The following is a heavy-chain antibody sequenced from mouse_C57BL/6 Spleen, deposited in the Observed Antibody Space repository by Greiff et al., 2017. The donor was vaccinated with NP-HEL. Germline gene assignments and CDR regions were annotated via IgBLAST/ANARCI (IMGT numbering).Heavy chain of an antibody. CDR3: ARSQLGFDY. J-gene: IGHJ2*01. CDR2: IRNKANGYTT. D-gene: IGHD4-1*02. Sequence: DVMLVESGGGLVQPGGSLSLSCAASGFTFTDYYMSWVRQPPGKALEWLGFIRNKANGYTTEYSASVKGRFTISRDNSQSILYLQMNALRAEDSATYYCARSQLGFDYWGQGTTLTVSS. CDR1: GFTFTDYY. V-gene: IGHV7-3*01.